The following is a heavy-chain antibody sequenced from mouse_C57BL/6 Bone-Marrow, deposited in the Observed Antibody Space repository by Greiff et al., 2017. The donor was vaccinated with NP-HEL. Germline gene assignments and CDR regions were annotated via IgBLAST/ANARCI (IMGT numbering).Heavy chain of an antibody. V-gene: IGHV1-59*01. D-gene: IGHD1-1*01. CDR2: IDPSDSYT. J-gene: IGHJ4*01. CDR3: ARLGYYGSSPYAMDY. CDR1: GYTFTSYW. Sequence: QVQLQQPGAELVRPGTSVKLSCKASGYTFTSYWMHWVKQRPGQGLEWIGVIDPSDSYTNYNQKFKGKATLTVDTSSRTAYMQLSSLTSEDSAVYYCARLGYYGSSPYAMDYWGQGTSVTVSS.